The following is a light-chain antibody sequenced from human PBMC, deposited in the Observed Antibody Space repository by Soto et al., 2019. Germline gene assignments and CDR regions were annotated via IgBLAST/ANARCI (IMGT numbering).Light chain of an antibody. V-gene: IGKV3-20*01. CDR2: GAS. CDR1: QSVSNN. Sequence: IVLTQSPTTLSVYPGSRAAISCRASQSVSNNLAWYQQKTGQPPRLIIFGASTRATGIPARFSGSGSGTDFNLTISRLETEDFAVYYCQQYGSSPTTFGQGTKVDIK. CDR3: QQYGSSPTT. J-gene: IGKJ1*01.